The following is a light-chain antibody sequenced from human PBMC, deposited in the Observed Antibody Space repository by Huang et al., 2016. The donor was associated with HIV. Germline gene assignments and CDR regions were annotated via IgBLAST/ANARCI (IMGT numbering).Light chain of an antibody. J-gene: IGKJ3*01. CDR3: LQLNTYPGT. CDR1: QDIISS. V-gene: IGKV1-9*01. CDR2: AAS. Sequence: IQLTQSPSSLSASVGDRVTITCRASQDIISSLVWYQQKPGKAPKLLIYAASTLESGVPSRFSGSGSGTDFTLTINNLQPEYFATYYCLQLNTYPGTFGPGTNVDV.